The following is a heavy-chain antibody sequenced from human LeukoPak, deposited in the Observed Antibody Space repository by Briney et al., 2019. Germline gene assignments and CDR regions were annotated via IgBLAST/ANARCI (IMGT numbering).Heavy chain of an antibody. V-gene: IGHV3-48*01. Sequence: GGSLRLSCAASDFTVNNVWMNWVRQAPGKGLEWVSYISSSSSTIYYADSVKGRFTISRDNAKNSLYLQMNSLRAEDTAVYYCARDTHIYCGGDCYPFDYWGQGTLVTVSS. CDR3: ARDTHIYCGGDCYPFDY. CDR2: ISSSSSTI. D-gene: IGHD2-21*02. CDR1: DFTVNNVW. J-gene: IGHJ4*02.